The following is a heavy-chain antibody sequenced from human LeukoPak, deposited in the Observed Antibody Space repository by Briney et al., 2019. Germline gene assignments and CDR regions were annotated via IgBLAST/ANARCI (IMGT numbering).Heavy chain of an antibody. CDR2: IKSKSDGGTT. V-gene: IGHV3-15*01. D-gene: IGHD3-9*01. CDR3: TTDPPVLRYFDWIFLPYR. Sequence: GGSLRLSCVASGFTFSNAWMSWVRQAPGKGLEWVGRIKSKSDGGTTDYAAPVKGRFSISGDDSKDTLYLQMNSLKTEDTAVYYCTTDPPVLRYFDWIFLPYRGGQGTLVTVSS. J-gene: IGHJ4*02. CDR1: GFTFSNAW.